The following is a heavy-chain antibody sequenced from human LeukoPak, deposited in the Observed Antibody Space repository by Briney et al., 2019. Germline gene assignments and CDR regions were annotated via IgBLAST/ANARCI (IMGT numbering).Heavy chain of an antibody. V-gene: IGHV2-5*01. Sequence: SGPTLANPTQTLTLTCTFSGFSLPTRGVGVGWIRQPPGKALEWLALIYWNDDNRYSPSLKSRLTITKDTSKNQVVLTMTNMDPVDTATYYCAHTYFYDSSGYYYQYYYGMDVWGQGTTVTVSS. CDR2: IYWNDDN. J-gene: IGHJ6*02. CDR3: AHTYFYDSSGYYYQYYYGMDV. CDR1: GFSLPTRGVG. D-gene: IGHD3-22*01.